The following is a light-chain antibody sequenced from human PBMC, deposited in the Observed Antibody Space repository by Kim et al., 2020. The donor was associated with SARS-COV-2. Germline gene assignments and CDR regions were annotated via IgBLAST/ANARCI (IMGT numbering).Light chain of an antibody. CDR1: QGVSSTS. Sequence: EIVLTQSPGTLSLSPGESATLSCRASQGVSSTSLAWYQQKPGHAPRLLLYSASSRATGIPDRFSGSGSGTDFTLTISRLEPDDFAVYFCQQFGRSLTFGQGTRLEIK. CDR3: QQFGRSLT. V-gene: IGKV3-20*01. CDR2: SAS. J-gene: IGKJ5*01.